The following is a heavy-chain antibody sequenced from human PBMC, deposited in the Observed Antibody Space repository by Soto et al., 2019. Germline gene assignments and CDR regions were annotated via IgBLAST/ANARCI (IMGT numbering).Heavy chain of an antibody. Sequence: QVQLVQSGAEVKKPGSSVKVSCKASGGTFSSYAISWVRQAPGQGPEWMGGIIPIFGTANYAQKFQGRVTITADESTSTAYMELSSLRSEDTAVYYCARDVMLNYGSGSYFEYWGQGTLVTVSS. J-gene: IGHJ4*02. V-gene: IGHV1-69*01. CDR1: GGTFSSYA. CDR3: ARDVMLNYGSGSYFEY. D-gene: IGHD3-10*01. CDR2: IIPIFGTA.